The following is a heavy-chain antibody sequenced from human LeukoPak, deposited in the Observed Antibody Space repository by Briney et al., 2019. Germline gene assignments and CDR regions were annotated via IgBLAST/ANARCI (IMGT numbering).Heavy chain of an antibody. CDR1: GFTFSSYA. J-gene: IGHJ4*02. V-gene: IGHV3-30-3*01. CDR2: ISYDGSNK. Sequence: GRSLRLSCAASGFTFSSYAMHWVRQAPGKGLEWVAVISYDGSNKYYADSVKGRFTISRDNSKNTLYLQMNSLRAEDTAVYYCARGLLWFGEFPYWGQGTLVTVSS. D-gene: IGHD3-10*01. CDR3: ARGLLWFGEFPY.